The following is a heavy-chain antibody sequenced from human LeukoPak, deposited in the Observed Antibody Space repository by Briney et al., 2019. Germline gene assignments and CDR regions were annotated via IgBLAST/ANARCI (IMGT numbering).Heavy chain of an antibody. D-gene: IGHD3-3*01. Sequence: PGGSLRLSCAASGFTFSSYSMNWVRQAPGKGLEWVSYISSSSSTIYYVDSVKGRFTISRDNAKNSLYLQMNSLRAEDTAVYYCARPVRPYDFWSGYYPYYYYYMDVWGKGTTVTVSS. CDR1: GFTFSSYS. J-gene: IGHJ6*03. V-gene: IGHV3-48*01. CDR2: ISSSSSTI. CDR3: ARPVRPYDFWSGYYPYYYYYMDV.